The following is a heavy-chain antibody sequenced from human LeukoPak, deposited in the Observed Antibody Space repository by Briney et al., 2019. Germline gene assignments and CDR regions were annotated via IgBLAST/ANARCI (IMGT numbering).Heavy chain of an antibody. J-gene: IGHJ3*02. CDR2: IYSGGST. D-gene: IGHD7-27*01. CDR1: GFTFSSYG. V-gene: IGHV3-66*01. CDR3: NNWGFGMGAFDI. Sequence: GGSLRLSCAASGFTFSSYGMHWVRQAPGKGLEWVSVIYSGGSTYYADSVKGRFTISRDNSKNTLYLQMNSLRAEDTAVYYCNNWGFGMGAFDIWGQGTMVTVSS.